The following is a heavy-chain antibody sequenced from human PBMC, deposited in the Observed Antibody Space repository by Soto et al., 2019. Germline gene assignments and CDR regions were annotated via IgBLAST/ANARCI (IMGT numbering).Heavy chain of an antibody. J-gene: IGHJ4*02. D-gene: IGHD3-10*01. Sequence: QPGGSLRLSCAASAFTFGSYAMTWVRQAPGKGLEWVSSITPSGDNTYYADSVKGRFTISRGNSKNTLYLQMNSLRAEDTAVYYCAKSGSHSYFDYWGQGTLVTVSS. V-gene: IGHV3-23*01. CDR2: ITPSGDNT. CDR1: AFTFGSYA. CDR3: AKSGSHSYFDY.